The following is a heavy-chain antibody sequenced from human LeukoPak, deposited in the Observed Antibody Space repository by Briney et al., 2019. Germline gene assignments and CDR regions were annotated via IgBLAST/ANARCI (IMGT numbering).Heavy chain of an antibody. V-gene: IGHV1-2*02. CDR2: INPNSGGT. CDR1: GYTFTGYY. D-gene: IGHD3-10*01. CDR3: ARGSYIPPYYFDY. Sequence: ASGKVSCKASGYTFTGYYMHWVRQAPGQGLEWMGWINPNSGGTSYAQKFQGRVTMTRDTSISTAYMELSRLRSDDTAVYYCARGSYIPPYYFDYWGQGTLVTVSS. J-gene: IGHJ4*02.